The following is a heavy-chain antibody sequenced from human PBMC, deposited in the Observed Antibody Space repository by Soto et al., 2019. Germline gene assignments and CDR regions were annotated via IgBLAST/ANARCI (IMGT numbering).Heavy chain of an antibody. D-gene: IGHD1-20*01. V-gene: IGHV4-39*01. CDR2: VYYRGRS. J-gene: IGHJ4*02. CDR1: GGSVTNSSYY. Sequence: PSETLSLTCTVSGGSVTNSSYYWGWIRQSPGKGLEWIGSVYYRGRSYSKSSVKSRVTISVDTSKNQFSLNLNSVTASDTAVYFYVSQRPTVITQAYFDYWGAGALVTVSS. CDR3: VSQRPTVITQAYFDY.